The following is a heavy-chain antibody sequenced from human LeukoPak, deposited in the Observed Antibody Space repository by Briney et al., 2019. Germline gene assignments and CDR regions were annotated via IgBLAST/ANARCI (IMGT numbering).Heavy chain of an antibody. D-gene: IGHD6-13*01. CDR3: ARVAEYSSSWYEVRWDPLFDY. J-gene: IGHJ4*02. V-gene: IGHV3-21*04. Sequence: GGSLRLSCAASGFTFNTYTMNWVRQAPGKGLEWVSSISSDSTYIYYADSVRGRFTISRDNAKNSLSLQMNSLRAEDTAVYYCARVAEYSSSWYEVRWDPLFDYWGQGTLVTVSS. CDR2: ISSDSTYI. CDR1: GFTFNTYT.